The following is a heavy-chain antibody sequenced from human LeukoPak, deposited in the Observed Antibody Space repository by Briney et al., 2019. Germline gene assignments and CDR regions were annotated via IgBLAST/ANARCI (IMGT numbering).Heavy chain of an antibody. V-gene: IGHV4-39*07. CDR2: IYYSGST. CDR1: GGSISSSSYY. Sequence: PSETLSLTCTVSGGSISSSSYYWGWIRQPPGKGLEWIGSIYYSGSTYYNPSLKSRVTISVDTSKSQFSLKLSSVTAADTAVYYCASHYNNYAAYWGQGTLVTVSS. D-gene: IGHD4-11*01. J-gene: IGHJ4*02. CDR3: ASHYNNYAAY.